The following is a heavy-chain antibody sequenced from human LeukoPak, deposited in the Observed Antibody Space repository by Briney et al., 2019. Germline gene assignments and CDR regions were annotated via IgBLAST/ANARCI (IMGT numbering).Heavy chain of an antibody. CDR1: GYTLTELS. CDR3: ASSGS. Sequence: SVKASCKVSGYTLTELSMHWVRQAPGQGLEWMGRIIPIFGTANYAQKFQGRVTITTDESTSTAYMELSSLRSEDTAVYYCASSGSWGQGTLVTVSS. J-gene: IGHJ4*02. CDR2: IIPIFGTA. V-gene: IGHV1-69*05. D-gene: IGHD2-15*01.